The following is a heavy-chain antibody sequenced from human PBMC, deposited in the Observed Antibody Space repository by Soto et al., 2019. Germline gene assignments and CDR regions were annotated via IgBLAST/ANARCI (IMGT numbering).Heavy chain of an antibody. CDR2: IKQDGNEK. CDR3: ARGLGSSGWY. J-gene: IGHJ2*01. Sequence: HPSETLSLTCTVSGGSFSSSDYNWGWIRQSPGKGLEWVANIKQDGNEKYYVDSVKGRFTISRDNAKNSLYLQMNSLRAEDTAVYYCARGLGSSGWY. D-gene: IGHD6-19*01. CDR1: GGSFSSSDY. V-gene: IGHV3-7*01.